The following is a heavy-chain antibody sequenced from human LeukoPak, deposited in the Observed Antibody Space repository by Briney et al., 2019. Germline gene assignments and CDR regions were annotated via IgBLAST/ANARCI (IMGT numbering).Heavy chain of an antibody. J-gene: IGHJ5*02. D-gene: IGHD6-19*01. V-gene: IGHV5-51*01. CDR2: IYPGDSDT. Sequence: GESLKISCKGSGYSLTTYWIAWVRQMPGKGLEWMGVIYPGDSDTRYNPSFQGQVTISVDKSISTAYLQWSSLKASDTAMYYCARRGSALGWFDPWGQGTLVIVSS. CDR3: ARRGSALGWFDP. CDR1: GYSLTTYW.